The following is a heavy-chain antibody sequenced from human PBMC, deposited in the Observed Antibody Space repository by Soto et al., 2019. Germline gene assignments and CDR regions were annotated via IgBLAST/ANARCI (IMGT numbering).Heavy chain of an antibody. J-gene: IGHJ4*02. CDR2: ISGSGGDI. Sequence: EVQLLESGGGLGQPGGSLRLSCAASGFTFSGYAMSWVRQAPGKGLEWVSGISGSGGDIDYADSVKGRFAISRDSSKNTLYLQMNSLRAEDTAVYYCAKDRSGSYYTLLAYFDYWGQGALVTVSS. CDR1: GFTFSGYA. V-gene: IGHV3-23*01. D-gene: IGHD1-26*01. CDR3: AKDRSGSYYTLLAYFDY.